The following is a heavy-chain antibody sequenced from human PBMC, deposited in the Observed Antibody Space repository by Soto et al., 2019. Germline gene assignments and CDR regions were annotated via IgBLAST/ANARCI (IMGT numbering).Heavy chain of an antibody. CDR2: IYYSGST. CDR3: AIVFGNDSNFYYYYYGMDV. Sequence: SDTLSLTCTVSGGSISSYYWSWIRQPPGKGLEWIGYIYYSGSTNYNPSLKSRVTISVDTSKNQFSLKLSSVTAADTAVYYCAIVFGNDSNFYYYYYGMDVWGQGTTVTVSS. J-gene: IGHJ6*02. V-gene: IGHV4-59*01. CDR1: GGSISSYY. D-gene: IGHD4-4*01.